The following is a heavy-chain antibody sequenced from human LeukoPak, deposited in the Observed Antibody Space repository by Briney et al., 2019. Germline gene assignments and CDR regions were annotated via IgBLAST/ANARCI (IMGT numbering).Heavy chain of an antibody. CDR2: INHSGST. V-gene: IGHV4-34*01. D-gene: IGHD6-13*01. Sequence: SETLSLTCAVYGGSFSGYYWSWIRQPPGKGLEWIGEINHSGSTNYNPSLKSRVTISVDKSKNRFSLKLSPVTAADTAVYYCARRHSSSWFSDYWGQGTLVTVSS. CDR1: GGSFSGYY. CDR3: ARRHSSSWFSDY. J-gene: IGHJ4*02.